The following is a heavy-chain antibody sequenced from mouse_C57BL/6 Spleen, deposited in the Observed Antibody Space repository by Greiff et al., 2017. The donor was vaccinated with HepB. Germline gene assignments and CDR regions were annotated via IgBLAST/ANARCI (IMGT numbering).Heavy chain of an antibody. CDR1: GYTFTDYY. Sequence: EVQLQQSGPVLVKPGASVKMSCKASGYTFTDYYMNWVKQSHGKSLEWIGVINPYNGGTSYNQKFKGKATLTVDKSSSTAYMELNSLTSEDSAVYYCADGTTVVGEDYWGQGTTLTVSS. CDR2: INPYNGGT. CDR3: ADGTTVVGEDY. J-gene: IGHJ2*01. V-gene: IGHV1-19*01. D-gene: IGHD1-1*01.